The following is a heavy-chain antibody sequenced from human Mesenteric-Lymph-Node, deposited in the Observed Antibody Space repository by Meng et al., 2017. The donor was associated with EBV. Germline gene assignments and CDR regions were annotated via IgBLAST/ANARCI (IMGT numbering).Heavy chain of an antibody. J-gene: IGHJ4*02. V-gene: IGHV1-69*01. CDR3: ARDRDAYNYYFDY. D-gene: IGHD5-24*01. CDR1: GDPFSTYA. CDR2: IIPLFGPP. Sequence: VQLVQAGAEVKKPWSPVKVSCKTSGDPFSTYAITWVRQAPGQGPEWMGGIIPLFGPPNYAQKFQGRVTIIADESTNTAYMELSSLRSEDTAVYYCARDRDAYNYYFDYWGQGTLVTVSS.